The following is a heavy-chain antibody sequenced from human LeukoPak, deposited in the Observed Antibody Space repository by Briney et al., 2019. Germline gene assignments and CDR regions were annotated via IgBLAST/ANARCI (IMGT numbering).Heavy chain of an antibody. CDR2: ISYDGSNK. J-gene: IGHJ6*03. CDR1: GFTFSSYA. Sequence: GGSLRLSCAASGFTFSSYAMHWVRQAPGKGLEWVAVISYDGSNKYYADSVKGRLTISRDNSKNTLYLQMNSLRAEDTAVYYCAKGGDYYVWGSLPSYYYMDVWGKGTTVTVSS. V-gene: IGHV3-30*04. CDR3: AKGGDYYVWGSLPSYYYMDV. D-gene: IGHD3-16*01.